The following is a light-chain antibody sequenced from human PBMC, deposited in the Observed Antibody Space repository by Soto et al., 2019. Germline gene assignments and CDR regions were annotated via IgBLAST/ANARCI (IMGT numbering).Light chain of an antibody. Sequence: IQLTQSPSTLSASVGDRVTITCRASQGISSYLAWYQQKPGKAPKLLIYAASTLQSGVPSRFSGSGSGTDFTLTINSLQPEDFATYYCQQSYNTPWTFGQGTKVDI. V-gene: IGKV1-39*01. CDR3: QQSYNTPWT. CDR1: QGISSY. J-gene: IGKJ1*01. CDR2: AAS.